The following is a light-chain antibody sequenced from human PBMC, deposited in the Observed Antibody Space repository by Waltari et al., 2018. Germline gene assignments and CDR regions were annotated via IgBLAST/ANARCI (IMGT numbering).Light chain of an antibody. V-gene: IGLV2-14*03. CDR1: SGDIGGYHY. Sequence: QSALTQPASVSGSPGQSITISCTGTSGDIGGYHYVSWYQQHPGKAPKLMIYDVTRWHSGDSNRLSCSKSGNAASLTISGLQAEDEADYYCTSYTSTNTVIFGGGTKVTV. CDR3: TSYTSTNTVI. CDR2: DVT. J-gene: IGLJ2*01.